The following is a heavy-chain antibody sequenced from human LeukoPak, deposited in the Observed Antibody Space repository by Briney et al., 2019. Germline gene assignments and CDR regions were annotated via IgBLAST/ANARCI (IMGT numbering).Heavy chain of an antibody. V-gene: IGHV3-23*01. CDR3: AKVSYYYYGMDV. CDR1: GVTFSSYA. CDR2: ISGSGGST. J-gene: IGHJ6*02. Sequence: GGSLRLSCAASGVTFSSYAMSWVRQAPGKGLEWVSAISGSGGSTYYADSVKGRFTISRDNSKNTLYLQMNSLRAEDTAVYYCAKVSYYYYGMDVWGQGTTVTVSS.